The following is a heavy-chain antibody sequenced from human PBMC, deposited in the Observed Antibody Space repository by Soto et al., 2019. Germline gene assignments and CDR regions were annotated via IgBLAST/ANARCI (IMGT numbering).Heavy chain of an antibody. CDR1: GFTFSDHW. D-gene: IGHD6-13*01. J-gene: IGHJ4*02. V-gene: IGHV3-74*01. Sequence: EVQLVESGGGLVQPGGSLRLSCAASGFTFSDHWMHWVRQTPGKGPVWLSRINSDGTITNYADSVKGRFTFSRDNTKNTLYLQMNSLRVDDTAMFYCARATTAAAAILDYWGQGSLVTVSS. CDR2: INSDGTIT. CDR3: ARATTAAAAILDY.